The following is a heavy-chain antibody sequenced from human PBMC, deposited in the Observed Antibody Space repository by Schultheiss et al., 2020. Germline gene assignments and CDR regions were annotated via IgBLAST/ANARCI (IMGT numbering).Heavy chain of an antibody. Sequence: SETLSLTGAVYGGSFSDHYWTWIRQSPGKGLEWIGEINHTGSTNYNPSLKSRVTISVNTSKKEFSLKLSSVTAADTAVYYCTNYDFWSGYYDYWGQGTLVTVSS. J-gene: IGHJ4*02. CDR2: INHTGST. CDR1: GGSFSDHY. V-gene: IGHV4-34*01. D-gene: IGHD3-3*01. CDR3: TNYDFWSGYYDY.